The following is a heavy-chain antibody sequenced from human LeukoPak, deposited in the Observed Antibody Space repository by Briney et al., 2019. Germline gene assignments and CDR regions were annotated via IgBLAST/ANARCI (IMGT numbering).Heavy chain of an antibody. CDR3: ARSSSWYIYFDY. D-gene: IGHD6-13*01. Sequence: SETLSLTCAVYGGSFSGYYWSWIRQPPGKGLEWIGEINHSGSTNYNPSLKSRVTISVDTSKNQFSLKLSSVTAADTAVYYRARSSSWYIYFDYWGQGTLVTVSS. V-gene: IGHV4-34*01. J-gene: IGHJ4*02. CDR2: INHSGST. CDR1: GGSFSGYY.